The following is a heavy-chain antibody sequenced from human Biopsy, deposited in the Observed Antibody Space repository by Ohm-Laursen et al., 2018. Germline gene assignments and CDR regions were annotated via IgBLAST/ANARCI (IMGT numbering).Heavy chain of an antibody. J-gene: IGHJ3*02. V-gene: IGHV4-34*01. Sequence: SETLSLTCAVYGGSLSGYYWNWIRQSPGKGLEWIGEINHRGFTSNNPSLKSRVTISVDTSKNQFSLKQGSVTAADTAVYYCAKNLAVSSYALDIWGQGTMVTVSS. CDR1: GGSLSGYY. CDR3: AKNLAVSSYALDI. D-gene: IGHD2/OR15-2a*01. CDR2: INHRGFT.